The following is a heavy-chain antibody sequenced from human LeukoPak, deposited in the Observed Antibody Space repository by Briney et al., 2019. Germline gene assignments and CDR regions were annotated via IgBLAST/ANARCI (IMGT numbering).Heavy chain of an antibody. CDR1: AFTVSHTY. V-gene: IGHV3-66*04. D-gene: IGHD3-22*01. CDR3: ARLGSGYYFAFDI. Sequence: GGSLRLSCPASAFTVSHTYMGWVRQAPGKGLEWVSLFYSDDKTYYADSVKGRFTISRDTSKNTLSLQMHRLRDADTAVYYCARLGSGYYFAFDIWGRGTLVTVSS. J-gene: IGHJ2*01. CDR2: FYSDDKT.